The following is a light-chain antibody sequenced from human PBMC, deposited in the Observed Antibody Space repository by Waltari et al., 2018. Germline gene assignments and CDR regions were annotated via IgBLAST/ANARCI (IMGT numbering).Light chain of an antibody. CDR1: QSLLYSSNRENY. CDR3: QQYYSDPLT. J-gene: IGKJ4*01. CDR2: WAS. V-gene: IGKV4-1*01. Sequence: DIVMTQSPDYLAVSLGERATINCKSSQSLLYSSNRENYLAWYQQKPGQPPKLLIYWASARESGVPDRFSGSGSGTDFTLTISNLQAEDAAVYHCQQYYSDPLTFGGGTKVEI.